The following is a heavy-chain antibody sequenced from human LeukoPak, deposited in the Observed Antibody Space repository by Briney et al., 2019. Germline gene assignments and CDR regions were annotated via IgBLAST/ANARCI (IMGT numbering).Heavy chain of an antibody. Sequence: SETLSLTCAVYGGSFSGYYWSWIRQPPGKGLEWIGEINHSGSTNYNPSLKSRVTISLDTSKNHFSLKLISVTAADTAMYFCAGAQSDWLNWLDPWGQGTLVSVSS. D-gene: IGHD3-9*01. J-gene: IGHJ5*02. CDR3: AGAQSDWLNWLDP. CDR1: GGSFSGYY. V-gene: IGHV4-34*01. CDR2: INHSGST.